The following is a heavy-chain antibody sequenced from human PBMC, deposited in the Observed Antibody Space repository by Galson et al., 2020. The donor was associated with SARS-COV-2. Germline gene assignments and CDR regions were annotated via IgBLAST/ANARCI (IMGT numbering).Heavy chain of an antibody. CDR2: FDPEDGET. CDR3: ATVHYGSGSYHYYFYGMDV. V-gene: IGHV1-24*01. CDR1: GYTLTELS. J-gene: IGHJ6*02. Sequence: ASVKVSCKVSGYTLTELSMHWVRQAPGKGLEWMGGFDPEDGETIYAQKFQGRVTMTEDTSTDTAYMELSSLRSEDTAVYYCATVHYGSGSYHYYFYGMDVWCQGTTVTVSS. D-gene: IGHD3-10*01.